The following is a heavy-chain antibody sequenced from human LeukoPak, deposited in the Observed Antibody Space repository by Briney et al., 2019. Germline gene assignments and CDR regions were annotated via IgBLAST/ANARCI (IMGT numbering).Heavy chain of an antibody. J-gene: IGHJ5*02. CDR2: IYYSGST. Sequence: SETLSLTCTVSGGSISSYYWSWIRQPPGKGLEWIGYIYYSGSTNYNPSLKSRVTISVDTSKNQFSLKLSSVTAADTAVYYCARRRGYCSGGSCYYWFDPWGQGTLVTVS. CDR1: GGSISSYY. CDR3: ARRRGYCSGGSCYYWFDP. V-gene: IGHV4-59*08. D-gene: IGHD2-15*01.